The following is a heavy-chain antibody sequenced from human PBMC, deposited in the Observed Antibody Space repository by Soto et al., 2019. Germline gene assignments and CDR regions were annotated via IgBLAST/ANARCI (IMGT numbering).Heavy chain of an antibody. Sequence: GSLRLSCTASGFTFGDYAMSWFRQAPGKGLEWVGFIRSKAYGGTTEYAASVKGRFTISRDDSKSIAYLQMNSLKTEDTAVYYCTRPPSPFTYYPDAFDIWGQGTMVTVSS. CDR1: GFTFGDYA. CDR2: IRSKAYGGTT. CDR3: TRPPSPFTYYPDAFDI. V-gene: IGHV3-49*03. J-gene: IGHJ3*02. D-gene: IGHD3-10*01.